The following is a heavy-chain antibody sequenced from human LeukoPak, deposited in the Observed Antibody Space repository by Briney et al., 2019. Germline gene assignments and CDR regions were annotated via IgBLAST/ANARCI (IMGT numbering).Heavy chain of an antibody. J-gene: IGHJ4*02. Sequence: GGSLRLSCAASGFTFSSYAMHWVRQAPGKGLEWVAVISYDGSNKYYADSVKGRFTISRDNAKNSLYLQMNSLRAEDTALYYCAKGLSSYGDYTFDYWGQGTLVTVSS. CDR2: ISYDGSNK. CDR1: GFTFSSYA. D-gene: IGHD4-17*01. CDR3: AKGLSSYGDYTFDY. V-gene: IGHV3-30*04.